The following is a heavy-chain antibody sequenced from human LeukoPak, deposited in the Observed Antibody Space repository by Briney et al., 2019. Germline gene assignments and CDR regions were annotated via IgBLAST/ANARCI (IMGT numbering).Heavy chain of an antibody. V-gene: IGHV3-23*01. CDR1: GFTFSSYG. J-gene: IGHJ4*02. CDR2: ISGSGGST. D-gene: IGHD3-22*01. CDR3: AKEGTKRDDYYDSSGYPLYFDY. Sequence: GGSLRLSCAASGFTFSSYGMSWVRQAPGKGLEWVSAISGSGGSTYYADSVKGRFTISRDNSKNTLYLQMNSLRAEDTAVYYCAKEGTKRDDYYDSSGYPLYFDYWGQGTLVTVSS.